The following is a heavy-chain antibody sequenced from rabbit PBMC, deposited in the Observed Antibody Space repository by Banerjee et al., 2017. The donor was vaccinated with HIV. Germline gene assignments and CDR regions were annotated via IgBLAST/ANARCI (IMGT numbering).Heavy chain of an antibody. Sequence: QEQLEESGGDLVKPEGSLTLTCTASGFSFSNKYVMCWVRQAPGKGLEWIACIYTGSSANTHYASWAKGLFTISKTSSTTVTLQMTSLTAADTATYFCARDDHGGSRYANLWGQGTLVTVS. V-gene: IGHV1S45*01. CDR2: IYTGSSANT. J-gene: IGHJ4*01. D-gene: IGHD8-1*01. CDR3: ARDDHGGSRYANL. CDR1: GFSFSNKYV.